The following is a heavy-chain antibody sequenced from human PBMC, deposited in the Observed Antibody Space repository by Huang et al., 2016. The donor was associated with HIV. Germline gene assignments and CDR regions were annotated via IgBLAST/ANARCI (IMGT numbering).Heavy chain of an antibody. Sequence: QVRLEQWGPNLLKPSDTLSLKCAVYGGSFSDYFWTWIRQSPVKGREWIGEVNQRGSATHNPSKNQFYLNLTSVTAADTAVYFCARPKMTATPFDSSWSYFDFWGRGTPVTVSS. CDR2: VNQRGSA. J-gene: IGHJ4*02. CDR3: ARPKMTATPFDSSWSYFDF. V-gene: IGHV4-34*01. CDR1: GGSFSDYF. D-gene: IGHD3-10*01.